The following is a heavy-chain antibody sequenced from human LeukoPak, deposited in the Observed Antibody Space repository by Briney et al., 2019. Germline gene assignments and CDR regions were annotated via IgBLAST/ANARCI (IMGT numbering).Heavy chain of an antibody. Sequence: GSLRLSCAASGFTVSSNYMSWVRQAPGKGLEWVSVIYNDGRTYYADSVKGRFTISRHTSENTLYLQMNSLRPEDTAVYYCARLPLHPPISNFDFWGQGTLVTVSS. CDR1: GFTVSSNY. CDR3: ARLPLHPPISNFDF. CDR2: IYNDGRT. J-gene: IGHJ4*02. D-gene: IGHD2/OR15-2a*01. V-gene: IGHV3-53*04.